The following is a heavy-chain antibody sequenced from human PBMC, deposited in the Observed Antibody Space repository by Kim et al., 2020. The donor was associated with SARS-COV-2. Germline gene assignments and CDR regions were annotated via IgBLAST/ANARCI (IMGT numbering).Heavy chain of an antibody. Sequence: KYSQKFQGRVTITRDTSASTAYMELSSLRSEDTAVYYCARDVPLGGGMDVWGQGTTVTVSS. CDR3: ARDVPLGGGMDV. D-gene: IGHD3-16*01. J-gene: IGHJ6*02. V-gene: IGHV1-3*01.